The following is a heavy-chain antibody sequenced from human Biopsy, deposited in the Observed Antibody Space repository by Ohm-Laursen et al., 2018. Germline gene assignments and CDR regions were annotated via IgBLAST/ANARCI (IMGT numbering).Heavy chain of an antibody. Sequence: SLRLSCAAFGFNFDDYAMHWIRQGTGKGLEWVAGLTWNSGTIAYAGSVRGRFTISRDNAKNSLYLQMNNLTSEDTALYYCVRSLRNYDFLDSWGQGTLVSASS. CDR1: GFNFDDYA. J-gene: IGHJ4*02. CDR3: VRSLRNYDFLDS. V-gene: IGHV3-9*01. CDR2: LTWNSGTI. D-gene: IGHD3-16*01.